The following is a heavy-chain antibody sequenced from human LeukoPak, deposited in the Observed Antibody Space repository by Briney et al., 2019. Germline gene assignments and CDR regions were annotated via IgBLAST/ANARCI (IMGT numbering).Heavy chain of an antibody. V-gene: IGHV4-39*07. CDR3: ARFIMITFGGVIVDY. J-gene: IGHJ4*02. CDR1: GGSISSSSYY. D-gene: IGHD3-16*02. Sequence: SETLSLTCTVSGGSISSSSYYWGWIRQPPGKGLEWIGSIYYSGSTYYNPSLKSRVTISVDTSKNQFSLKLSSVTAADTAVYYCARFIMITFGGVIVDYWGQGTLVTVSS. CDR2: IYYSGST.